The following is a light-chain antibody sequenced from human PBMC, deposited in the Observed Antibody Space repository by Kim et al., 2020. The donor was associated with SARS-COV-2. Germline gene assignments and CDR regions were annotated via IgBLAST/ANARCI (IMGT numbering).Light chain of an antibody. J-gene: IGLJ3*02. CDR2: SSN. V-gene: IGLV1-44*01. Sequence: ELTQPPSASGTPGQRVTISCSGSSSNIASNTVNWYQQLPGRAPKLLIHSSNQRPSGVPDRFSGSKSGTSASLAISGLQSEDEADYYCASWDDGLNARVFGGGTQLTVL. CDR3: ASWDDGLNARV. CDR1: SSNIASNT.